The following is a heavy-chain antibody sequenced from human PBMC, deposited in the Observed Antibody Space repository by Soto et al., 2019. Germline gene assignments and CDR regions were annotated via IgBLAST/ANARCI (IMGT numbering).Heavy chain of an antibody. CDR3: ACHEDTVWVSYRFSPPSI. CDR1: VFTASSGF. J-gene: IGHJ3*02. V-gene: IGHV3-53*01. D-gene: IGHD3-16*02. CDR2: IYCGGST. Sequence: LSSASCVFTASSGFIWWVREAAGRGLEWVSVIYCGGSTYYADSVKGRFTISRDNSKNTPYLQMNSLRAEDTAVYYCACHEDTVWVSYRFSPPSILGQGTMVTVSS.